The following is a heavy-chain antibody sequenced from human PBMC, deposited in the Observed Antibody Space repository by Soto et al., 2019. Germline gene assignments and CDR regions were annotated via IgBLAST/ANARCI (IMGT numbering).Heavy chain of an antibody. V-gene: IGHV3-23*01. J-gene: IGHJ4*02. CDR1: GFTFSSYA. Sequence: EVQLLESGGGLVQPGGSLRLSCAASGFTFSSYAMSWVRQAPGKGLEWVSAISGSGGSTYYADSVKGRFTISRDNSKNTLYLQMNSLRAEDTAVYYCAKDPRKVDKYSSSSAFFVYWGQGTLVTVSS. CDR3: AKDPRKVDKYSSSSAFFVY. CDR2: ISGSGGST. D-gene: IGHD6-6*01.